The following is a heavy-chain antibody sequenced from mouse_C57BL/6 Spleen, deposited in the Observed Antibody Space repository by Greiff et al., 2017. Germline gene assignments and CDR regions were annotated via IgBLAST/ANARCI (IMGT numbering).Heavy chain of an antibody. Sequence: QVQLQQPGAELVRPGTSVKLSCKASGYTFTSYWMHWVKQRPGQGLEWIGVIDPSDSYTNYNQKFKGKATLTVDTSSSTAYMQLSSLTSEDSAVYYCARSDDYDPYYFDYWGQGTTLTVSS. CDR2: IDPSDSYT. CDR3: ARSDDYDPYYFDY. J-gene: IGHJ2*01. V-gene: IGHV1-59*01. CDR1: GYTFTSYW. D-gene: IGHD2-4*01.